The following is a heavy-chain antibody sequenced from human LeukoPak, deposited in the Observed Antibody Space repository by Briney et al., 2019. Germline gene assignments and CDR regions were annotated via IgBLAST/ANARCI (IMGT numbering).Heavy chain of an antibody. Sequence: PGRSLRLSCAASGFTFSSYGMHWVRLAPGKGLEWVAGISYDGSTKVYVDSVKGRFAISRDNSKNTLYLQMNSLKTEDTAVYYCAKPVTGSGYYFDHWGQGPLVTVSS. CDR1: GFTFSSYG. V-gene: IGHV3-30*18. CDR3: AKPVTGSGYYFDH. CDR2: ISYDGSTK. D-gene: IGHD6-19*01. J-gene: IGHJ4*02.